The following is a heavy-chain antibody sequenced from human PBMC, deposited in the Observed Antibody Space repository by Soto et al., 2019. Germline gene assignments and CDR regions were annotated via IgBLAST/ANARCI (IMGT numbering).Heavy chain of an antibody. D-gene: IGHD3-10*01. V-gene: IGHV3-7*01. Sequence: GGSLRLSCAASGFTFSSYWMSWVRQAPGKGLEWVANIKQDGSEKYYVDSVKGRFTISRDNAKNSLYLQMNSLRAEDTAVYYCAREVFYYGSGSYEDYWGQGTLVTVSS. J-gene: IGHJ4*02. CDR2: IKQDGSEK. CDR3: AREVFYYGSGSYEDY. CDR1: GFTFSSYW.